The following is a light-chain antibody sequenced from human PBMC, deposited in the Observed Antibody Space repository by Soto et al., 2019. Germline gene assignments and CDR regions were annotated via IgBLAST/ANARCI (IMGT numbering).Light chain of an antibody. Sequence: DIQMTQSPSYVSASVGDTVTISCRANQGVSSWLAWYQQKPGKAPKLLIYAASSLEGGVPSRFSGSGSGTDCTLTISSLQPEDCATYYCQQANSFPVTFGQGTRLEIK. J-gene: IGKJ5*01. CDR3: QQANSFPVT. CDR2: AAS. V-gene: IGKV1-12*01. CDR1: QGVSSW.